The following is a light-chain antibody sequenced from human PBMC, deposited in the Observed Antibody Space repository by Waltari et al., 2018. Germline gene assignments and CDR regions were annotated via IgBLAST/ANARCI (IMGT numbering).Light chain of an antibody. CDR1: QSVSSNY. CDR2: GAS. J-gene: IGKJ1*01. CDR3: QQYGSSPQT. Sequence: EIVLTQSPGTLSLSPGERATLSCRASQSVSSNYLAWYQQKPGQAPRLLIYGASSRATGIPDRLSGSGSGTDFTLTISRLEPEDFAMYYCQQYGSSPQTFGQGTKVEIK. V-gene: IGKV3-20*01.